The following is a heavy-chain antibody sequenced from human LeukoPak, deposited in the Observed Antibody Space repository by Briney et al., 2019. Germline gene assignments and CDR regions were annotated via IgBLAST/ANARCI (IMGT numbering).Heavy chain of an antibody. V-gene: IGHV1-18*01. Sequence: ASVKVSCKASGYTFTSYGISWVRQAPGQGLEWMGWISAYNGNTNYAQKFQGRVTITADESTSTAYMELSSLRSEDTAVYYCARAQGTSNGSGSYYSDGYDYWGQGTLVTVSS. CDR2: ISAYNGNT. D-gene: IGHD3-10*01. CDR1: GYTFTSYG. CDR3: ARAQGTSNGSGSYYSDGYDY. J-gene: IGHJ4*02.